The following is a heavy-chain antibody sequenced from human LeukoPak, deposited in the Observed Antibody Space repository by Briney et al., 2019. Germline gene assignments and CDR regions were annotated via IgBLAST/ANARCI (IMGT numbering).Heavy chain of an antibody. CDR2: IYYSGST. D-gene: IGHD6-13*01. Sequence: SETLSLTCTVSGGSISSGGYYWSWIRQHPGKGLEWIGYIYYSGSTYYNPSLKSRVTISVDTSKNQLSLKLSSVTAADTAVYYCALGQQLVFLYLGWFDPWGQGTLVTVSS. V-gene: IGHV4-31*03. CDR1: GGSISSGGYY. J-gene: IGHJ5*02. CDR3: ALGQQLVFLYLGWFDP.